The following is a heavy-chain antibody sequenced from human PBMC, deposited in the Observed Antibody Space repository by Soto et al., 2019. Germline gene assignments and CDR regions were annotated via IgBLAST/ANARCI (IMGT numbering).Heavy chain of an antibody. V-gene: IGHV5-51*01. Sequence: PGESLKISCKGSGYNFAIYWIAWVRQMPGKGLEWMGVIYPGDSDTRYSPSLQGQVTISADKSITTAYLRWNSLKASDTAMYYCARQDGDGLYYFDYWGQGTLVTVSS. J-gene: IGHJ4*02. CDR2: IYPGDSDT. CDR3: ARQDGDGLYYFDY. D-gene: IGHD4-17*01. CDR1: GYNFAIYW.